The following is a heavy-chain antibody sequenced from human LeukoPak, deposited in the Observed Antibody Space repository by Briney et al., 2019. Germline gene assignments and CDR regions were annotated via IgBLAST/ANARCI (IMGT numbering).Heavy chain of an antibody. D-gene: IGHD3-10*01. J-gene: IGHJ6*03. CDR3: AGGFYGSGSYYHYYYYYYMDV. CDR2: INPSGGST. V-gene: IGHV1-46*01. Sequence: ASVKVSCKASGYTFTSYYMHWVRQAPGQGLEWMGIINPSGGSTSYAQKFQGRVTITTDESTSTAYMELSSLRSEDTAVYYCAGGFYGSGSYYHYYYYYYMDVWGKGTTVTVSS. CDR1: GYTFTSYY.